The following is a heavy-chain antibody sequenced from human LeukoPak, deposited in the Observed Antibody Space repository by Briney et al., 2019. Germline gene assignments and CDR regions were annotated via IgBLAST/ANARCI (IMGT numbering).Heavy chain of an antibody. V-gene: IGHV3-69-1*01. Sequence: PGGSLRLSCAASGFAISTYAMAWVRQAPGKGLEWTSSLSSGRSPSYSDSLEGRLTMSSDNARNTLYLQMDNLRGEDTAMYYCARQLGYCAAGTCYFDSWGHGTQVTVSS. J-gene: IGHJ4*01. CDR1: GFAISTYA. D-gene: IGHD2-8*02. CDR3: ARQLGYCAAGTCYFDS. CDR2: LSSGRSP.